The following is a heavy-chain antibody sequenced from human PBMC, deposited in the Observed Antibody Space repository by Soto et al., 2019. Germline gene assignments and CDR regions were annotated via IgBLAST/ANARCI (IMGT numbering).Heavy chain of an antibody. CDR2: VYYGGRS. CDR1: SAPVSSTTYT. V-gene: IGHV4-39*07. D-gene: IGHD2-15*01. J-gene: IGHJ4*02. Sequence: SETLSLTCTVSSAPVSSTTYTWGWIRQPPGKGLEWVASVYYGGRSYYNPSLNSRVTISVDTSKNQFSLNLSSVTAADTAVYYCARDRGGSLDYWGQGTLVT. CDR3: ARDRGGSLDY.